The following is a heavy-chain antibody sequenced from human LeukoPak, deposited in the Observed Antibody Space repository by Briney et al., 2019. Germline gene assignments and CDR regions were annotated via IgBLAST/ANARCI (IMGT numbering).Heavy chain of an antibody. Sequence: GESLKISCTGSGYSSTSYWIGWVRQMPGKGLVWMGIIGPDDSDIRYSPSFQGQVTISADKSISTAYLQWSSLKASDTAMYYCARRPTYYDILTGHYLYYFDYWGQGTLVTVSS. J-gene: IGHJ4*02. V-gene: IGHV5-51*01. CDR2: IGPDDSDI. D-gene: IGHD3-9*01. CDR3: ARRPTYYDILTGHYLYYFDY. CDR1: GYSSTSYW.